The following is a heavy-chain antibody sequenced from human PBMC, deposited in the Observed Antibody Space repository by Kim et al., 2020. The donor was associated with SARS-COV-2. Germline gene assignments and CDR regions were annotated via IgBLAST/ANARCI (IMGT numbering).Heavy chain of an antibody. CDR2: ISVGTGST. D-gene: IGHD2-8*01. Sequence: GGSLRLSCAASGFTFSNYAMNWVRQAPGKGLEWVSAISVGTGSTYYAYSVKGRFTISRDNSKSTLSLQMSSLRAEDTAVYYCATAVSQTYYYGMDVWGQGTTVTVSS. V-gene: IGHV3-23*01. CDR3: ATAVSQTYYYGMDV. CDR1: GFTFSNYA. J-gene: IGHJ6*02.